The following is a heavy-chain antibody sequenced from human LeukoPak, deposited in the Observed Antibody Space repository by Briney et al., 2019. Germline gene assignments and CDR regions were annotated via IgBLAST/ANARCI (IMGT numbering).Heavy chain of an antibody. CDR2: IKSDGSGT. J-gene: IGHJ4*02. Sequence: GGSLRLSCAASGFTFSSYWMHSVRQAPGKGLVWVSRIKSDGSGTTYADSVKGRFTISRDNAKNTLYLQMNSLRAEDTAVYFCAREFRKPSTGDWGQGTLVTVSS. V-gene: IGHV3-74*01. CDR3: AREFRKPSTGD. D-gene: IGHD1-14*01. CDR1: GFTFSSYW.